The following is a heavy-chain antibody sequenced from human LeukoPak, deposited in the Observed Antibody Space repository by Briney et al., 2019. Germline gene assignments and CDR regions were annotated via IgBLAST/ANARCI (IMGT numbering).Heavy chain of an antibody. D-gene: IGHD1-1*01. Sequence: GASVTVSCKTSGYMVSDYYMNWVRQAPGQGLEWMGWLRGDTGDTDSPQKFKGRVTMTRDTATNTAYMQLSRLTYDDTAIYFCARVRYNACDYWGQGTLVTVSS. CDR1: GYMVSDYY. J-gene: IGHJ4*02. CDR2: LRGDTGDT. CDR3: ARVRYNACDY. V-gene: IGHV1-2*02.